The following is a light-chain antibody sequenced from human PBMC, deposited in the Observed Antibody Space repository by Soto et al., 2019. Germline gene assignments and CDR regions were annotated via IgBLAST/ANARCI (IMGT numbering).Light chain of an antibody. V-gene: IGKV3-15*01. CDR1: QSVSSY. CDR2: GAS. CDR3: QQYNNWPRT. J-gene: IGKJ1*01. Sequence: EIVLTQSPATLSLSPGERATLSCRASQSVSSYLAWYQQKPGQAPRLLIHGASSRATGIPARFRGSGSGTDFTLTISSLQSEDFAVYYCQQYNNWPRTFGQGTKVDI.